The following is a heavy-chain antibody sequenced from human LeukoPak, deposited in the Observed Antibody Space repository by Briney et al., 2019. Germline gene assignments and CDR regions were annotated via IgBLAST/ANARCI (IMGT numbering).Heavy chain of an antibody. Sequence: SETLSLTCTVSGGSISNYYWSWIRQPAGKGLEWIGRIYVTGNTKYNPSLKSRVTMSVDTSKNQFSLKLSSVTAADTAVYYCARHVGGYYTSEDYYYGMDVWGQGTTVTVSS. CDR3: ARHVGGYYTSEDYYYGMDV. D-gene: IGHD3-3*01. J-gene: IGHJ6*02. V-gene: IGHV4-4*07. CDR1: GGSISNYY. CDR2: IYVTGNT.